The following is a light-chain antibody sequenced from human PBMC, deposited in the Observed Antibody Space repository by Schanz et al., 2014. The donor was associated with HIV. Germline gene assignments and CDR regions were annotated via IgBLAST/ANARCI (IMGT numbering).Light chain of an antibody. CDR1: QSLVHSDGNTY. J-gene: IGKJ1*01. CDR3: MQGAHWPRT. CDR2: KVS. Sequence: VMTQSPLSLPVTLGQPASISCRSSQSLVHSDGNTYLNWFQQRPGQSPRRLIYKVSDRDSGVPDRFSGSGSGTDFTLKISRVEAEDVGVYYCMQGAHWPRTFGQGTKVEIK. V-gene: IGKV2-30*02.